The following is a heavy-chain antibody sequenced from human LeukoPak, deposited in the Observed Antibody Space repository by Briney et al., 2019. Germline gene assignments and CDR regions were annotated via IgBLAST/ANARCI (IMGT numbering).Heavy chain of an antibody. J-gene: IGHJ6*02. CDR2: IYYSGST. CDR3: ARYLDCTNGVCLTTGGSYGMDV. CDR1: GGSISSYY. V-gene: IGHV4-59*01. D-gene: IGHD2-8*01. Sequence: SETLSLTCTVSGGSISSYYWSWIRQPPGKGLEWIGYIYYSGSTNYNPSLKSRVTISVDTSKNQFSLKLSSVTAADTAVYYCARYLDCTNGVCLTTGGSYGMDVWGQGTTVTVSS.